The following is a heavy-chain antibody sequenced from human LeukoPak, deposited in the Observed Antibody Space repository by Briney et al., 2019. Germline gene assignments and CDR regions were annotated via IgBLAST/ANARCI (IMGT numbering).Heavy chain of an antibody. V-gene: IGHV3-20*04. CDR1: GFTFDDYG. CDR3: ARDGRLNTQITKYSSVNDAFDI. Sequence: GGSLRLSCAASGFTFDDYGMSWVRQAPGKGLEWVSGINWNGGSTGYADSVKGRFTISRDNAKNSLYLQMNCLRAEHTALYYCARDGRLNTQITKYSSVNDAFDIWGQRTMVTVSS. D-gene: IGHD3-10*02. J-gene: IGHJ3*02. CDR2: INWNGGST.